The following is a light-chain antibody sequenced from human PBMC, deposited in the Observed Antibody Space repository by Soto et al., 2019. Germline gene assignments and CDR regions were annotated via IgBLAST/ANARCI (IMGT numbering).Light chain of an antibody. V-gene: IGKV3-20*01. CDR1: ESVSSSY. CDR2: GTS. CDR3: QQYGSSPLT. Sequence: EIVLTQSPGTLSLSPGERATLSCRASESVSSSYLAWYQQKPGQAPSPLISGTSSRATGIPDRFSGGGSGTDFTLTISRLEPEDFAVYFCQQYGSSPLTFGGGTKVEIK. J-gene: IGKJ4*01.